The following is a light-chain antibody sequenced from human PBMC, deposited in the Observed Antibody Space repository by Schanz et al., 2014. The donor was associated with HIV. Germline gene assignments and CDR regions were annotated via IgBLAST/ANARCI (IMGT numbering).Light chain of an antibody. J-gene: IGKJ1*01. CDR3: QQYYRAPPT. CDR1: QSVLYSSNNKNY. Sequence: DIVMTQSPDSLAVSLGERATINCKSSQSVLYSSNNKNYLAWYQQKPGQPPNLLIYWASTRESGVPDRFSGSGSGTDFTLTISSLQAEDVAVYYCQQYYRAPPTFGQGTKVESK. CDR2: WAS. V-gene: IGKV4-1*01.